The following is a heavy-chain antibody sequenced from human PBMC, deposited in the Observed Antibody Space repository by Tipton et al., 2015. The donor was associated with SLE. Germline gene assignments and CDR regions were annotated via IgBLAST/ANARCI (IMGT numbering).Heavy chain of an antibody. CDR2: ISGNTGGT. V-gene: IGHV3-23*01. CDR3: ATLYSSSFYD. J-gene: IGHJ4*02. Sequence: SLRLSCAASGFIFRTHAMSWVRQAPGKGPEWVSTISGNTGGTVYADSVQGRFTVSRDNSKNTLYLQMNSLRAEDTAAYYCATLYSSSFYDWGQGTLVTVSS. CDR1: GFIFRTHA. D-gene: IGHD6-13*01.